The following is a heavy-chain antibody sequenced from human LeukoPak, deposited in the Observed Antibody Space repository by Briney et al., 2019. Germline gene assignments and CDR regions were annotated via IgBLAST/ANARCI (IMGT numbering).Heavy chain of an antibody. Sequence: GGSLRLSCTGFGSTFGENAMIWVRQSPGKGLEWVSLSRSRAHGGTTDYAASVMGRFTMSRDDSKNIAYLQMNSLETEDTAVYYCSRVERSSINNYYYYMAVWGKGTSVTVSS. CDR3: SRVERSSINNYYYYMAV. D-gene: IGHD2-2*01. J-gene: IGHJ6*03. CDR1: GSTFGENA. CDR2: SRSRAHGGTT. V-gene: IGHV3-49*04.